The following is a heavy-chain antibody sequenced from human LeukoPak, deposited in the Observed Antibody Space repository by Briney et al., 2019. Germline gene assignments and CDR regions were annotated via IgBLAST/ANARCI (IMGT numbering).Heavy chain of an antibody. CDR2: IYTSGST. D-gene: IGHD3-10*01. CDR1: GGSISSYY. V-gene: IGHV4-4*07. Sequence: SETLSLTCTVSGGSISSYYWSWIRQPAGKGLEWIGRIYTSGSTNYNPSLKSRVTMSVDTSKNQFSLKLSSVTAADTAVYYCARDSSYYGSGSLYYFDYWGQGTLVTVSS. J-gene: IGHJ4*02. CDR3: ARDSSYYGSGSLYYFDY.